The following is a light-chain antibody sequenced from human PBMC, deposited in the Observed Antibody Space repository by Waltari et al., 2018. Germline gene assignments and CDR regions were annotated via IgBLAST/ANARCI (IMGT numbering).Light chain of an antibody. V-gene: IGKV3-11*01. CDR1: QSVSDY. CDR2: AAS. CDR3: QQRSNWPIS. Sequence: EIVLTQSPATLPLSPGARATLPCRASQSVSDYLAWYQQQPGQPPRLLISAASNRATGIPPRFSGSGSGTDFTLTISSLEPEDDAFYYCQQRSNWPISFGQGTRLEIK. J-gene: IGKJ5*01.